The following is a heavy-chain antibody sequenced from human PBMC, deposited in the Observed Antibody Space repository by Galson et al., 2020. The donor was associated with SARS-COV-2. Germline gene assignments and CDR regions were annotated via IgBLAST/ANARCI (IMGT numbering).Heavy chain of an antibody. CDR1: GYTFTSYG. D-gene: IGHD3-22*01. Sequence: ASVKVSCKASGYTFTSYGISWVRQAPGQGLEWMGWISAYNGNTNYAQKLQGRVTMTTDTSTSTAYMELRSLGADDTAVEYCARDRLYYYDSSGYYLSAENHYCDYWGQGTLVTVSS. CDR2: ISAYNGNT. V-gene: IGHV1-18*01. J-gene: IGHJ4*02. CDR3: ARDRLYYYDSSGYYLSAENHYCDY.